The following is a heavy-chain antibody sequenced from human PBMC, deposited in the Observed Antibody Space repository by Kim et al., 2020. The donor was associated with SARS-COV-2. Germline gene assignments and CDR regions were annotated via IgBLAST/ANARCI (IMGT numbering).Heavy chain of an antibody. V-gene: IGHV3-11*04. J-gene: IGHJ4*02. D-gene: IGHD5-12*01. Sequence: GGSLRLSCAASGFTFSDYYMNWIRQAPGKGLEWVSYISNSGNIIYYADSVKGRFTISRDNANNSLYLQMNSLRAEDTAVYYCARDLFWRGYTGYDLAGYWGQGTLVTVSS. CDR3: ARDLFWRGYTGYDLAGY. CDR1: GFTFSDYY. CDR2: ISNSGNII.